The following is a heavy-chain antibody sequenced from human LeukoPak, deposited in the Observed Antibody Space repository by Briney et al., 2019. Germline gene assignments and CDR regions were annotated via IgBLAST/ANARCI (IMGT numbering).Heavy chain of an antibody. J-gene: IGHJ1*01. V-gene: IGHV5-51*01. CDR3: ARLKGYYDSSGYYNFEYFQH. CDR1: GYSFTSYW. CDR2: IYPGDSDT. D-gene: IGHD3-22*01. Sequence: GESLKISCKASGYSFTSYWIGWVRQMPGKGLEWMGIIYPGDSDTRYSPSFQGQVTISADKSISTAYLQWSSLKASDTAMYYCARLKGYYDSSGYYNFEYFQHWGQGTLVTVSS.